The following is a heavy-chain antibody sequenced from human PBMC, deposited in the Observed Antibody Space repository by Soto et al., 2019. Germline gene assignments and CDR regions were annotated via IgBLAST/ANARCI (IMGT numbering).Heavy chain of an antibody. CDR1: GGSFSGYY. V-gene: IGHV4-34*01. J-gene: IGHJ6*02. D-gene: IGHD3-3*01. CDR3: ARGGITIFGVVPYGMDV. Sequence: SETLSLTCAVYGGSFSGYYWSWIRQPPGKGLEWIGEINHSGSTNYNPSLKSRVTISVDTSKNQFSLKLSSVTAADTAVYYCARGGITIFGVVPYGMDVWGQGTTVPVSS. CDR2: INHSGST.